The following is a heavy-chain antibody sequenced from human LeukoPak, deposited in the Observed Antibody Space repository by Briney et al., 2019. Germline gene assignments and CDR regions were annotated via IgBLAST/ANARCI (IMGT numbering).Heavy chain of an antibody. Sequence: SETLSLTCAVYGGSFSGYYWSWIRQPPGKGLEWIGEINHSGSTNYNPSLESRVTISVDTSKNQFSLKLSSVTAADTAVYYCAREQARRYFDYWGQGTLVTVSS. CDR2: INHSGST. D-gene: IGHD6-6*01. CDR1: GGSFSGYY. CDR3: AREQARRYFDY. V-gene: IGHV4-34*01. J-gene: IGHJ4*02.